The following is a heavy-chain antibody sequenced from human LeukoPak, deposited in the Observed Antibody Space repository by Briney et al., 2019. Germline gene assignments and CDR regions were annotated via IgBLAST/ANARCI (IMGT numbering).Heavy chain of an antibody. J-gene: IGHJ4*02. V-gene: IGHV3-7*01. CDR1: GLSFSGFW. Sequence: PGGALRLSCEVSGLSFSGFWMSWVRQAPGKGLEWVANINEHGGEKYYVDSVKCRFTIYRANAKNSMYLKMNSLRVEDTAVYYCASGGHLDYWGQGTLVTVSS. CDR2: INEHGGEK. D-gene: IGHD3-16*01. CDR3: ASGGHLDY.